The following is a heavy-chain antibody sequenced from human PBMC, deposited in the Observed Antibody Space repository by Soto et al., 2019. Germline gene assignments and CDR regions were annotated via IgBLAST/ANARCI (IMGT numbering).Heavy chain of an antibody. CDR2: ISAYNGNT. CDR1: GYTFTSYY. Sequence: QVQLVQSGAEVKKPGASVKVSCKASGYTFTSYYISWVRQAPGQGLEWMGWISAYNGNTNYAQKLQARATMPTHTSTSPAYLELRSLRSDDPAVYDCARDSPPPREWGQGTLVTVSS. V-gene: IGHV1-18*01. CDR3: ARDSPPPRE. J-gene: IGHJ4*02. D-gene: IGHD1-26*01.